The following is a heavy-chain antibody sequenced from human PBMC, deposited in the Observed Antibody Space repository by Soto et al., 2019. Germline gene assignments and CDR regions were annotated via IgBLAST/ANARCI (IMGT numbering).Heavy chain of an antibody. D-gene: IGHD3-10*01. J-gene: IGHJ4*02. Sequence: EVQLSESGGGLVQPGGSLRLSCAASGFTFSSYAMSWVRQAPGKGLEWVSSISGSSGVTYHADSVKGRFTISRDNPKNTLYLQMNSLRVEDTAVYYCAKDSRKAGSGSYCDYWGQGTLVTVSS. V-gene: IGHV3-23*01. CDR1: GFTFSSYA. CDR3: AKDSRKAGSGSYCDY. CDR2: ISGSSGVT.